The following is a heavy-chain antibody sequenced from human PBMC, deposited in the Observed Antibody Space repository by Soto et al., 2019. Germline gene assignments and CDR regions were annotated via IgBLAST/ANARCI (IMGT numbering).Heavy chain of an antibody. J-gene: IGHJ6*02. CDR1: GGSVTLTSYY. CDR3: ASDYSGYSADPEYYGVEV. CDR2: VYYSGST. V-gene: IGHV4-39*01. D-gene: IGHD3-22*01. Sequence: LSLTCSVSGGSVTLTSYYWGWIRQPPGKGLEWIGNVYYSGSTNYNPSLKSRVTISVDTSKNQFSLSLKSVTAADTAVYYCASDYSGYSADPEYYGVEVWGQGTTVTVSS.